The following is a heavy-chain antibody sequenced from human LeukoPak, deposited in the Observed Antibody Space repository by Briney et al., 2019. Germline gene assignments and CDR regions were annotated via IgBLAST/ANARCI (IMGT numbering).Heavy chain of an antibody. CDR2: INPNSGGT. V-gene: IGHV1-2*02. J-gene: IGHJ4*02. CDR3: ARGGYSGTEKPNDY. D-gene: IGHD1-26*01. Sequence: GASVKVSCKASGYTFSGYYMHWVRQGPGQGLEWMGWINPNSGGTYYTQKFQGRVTMTRDTSISTAYMELSSLRSDDTAVYYCARGGYSGTEKPNDYWGQGTLVTVSS. CDR1: GYTFSGYY.